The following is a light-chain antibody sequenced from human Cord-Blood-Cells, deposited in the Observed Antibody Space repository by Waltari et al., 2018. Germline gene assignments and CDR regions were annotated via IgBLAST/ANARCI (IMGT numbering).Light chain of an antibody. V-gene: IGLV2-14*01. Sequence: QSALTQPASVSGSPGQSITISCTGTSSDVGGYNYVSYYQQHTGKTPKLIIYDVSNRPSGVSTRFSRSKSGNTAALTISGLQAEDEADYYCSSYTSSSTYVFGTGTKVTVL. CDR3: SSYTSSSTYV. J-gene: IGLJ1*01. CDR1: SSDVGGYNY. CDR2: DVS.